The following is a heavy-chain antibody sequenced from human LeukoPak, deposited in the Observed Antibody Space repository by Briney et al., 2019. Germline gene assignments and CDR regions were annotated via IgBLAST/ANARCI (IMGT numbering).Heavy chain of an antibody. Sequence: GASVKVSCKASGGTFSSYAISWVRQAPGQGLEWMGRIITIFGTANYAQKFQGRVTITTDESTSTAYMELSSLRSEDTAVYYCARTSGYHSDYWGQGTLVTVSS. CDR3: ARTSGYHSDY. J-gene: IGHJ4*02. D-gene: IGHD3-22*01. V-gene: IGHV1-69*05. CDR2: IITIFGTA. CDR1: GGTFSSYA.